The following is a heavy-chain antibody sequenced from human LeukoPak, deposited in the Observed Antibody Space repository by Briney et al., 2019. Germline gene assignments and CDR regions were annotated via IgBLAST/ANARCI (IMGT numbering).Heavy chain of an antibody. V-gene: IGHV3-66*01. CDR1: GFSVSRNY. J-gene: IGHJ4*02. Sequence: GGSLRLSCAASGFSVSRNYMTWVRQAPGEGLEWVSLIYSGGSTSYADSVKGRFTISRDNSKNTLYLQMNSLRAEDTAVYYCARKTDHHTGGDYWGQGTLVTVST. CDR3: ARKTDHHTGGDY. D-gene: IGHD1-1*01. CDR2: IYSGGST.